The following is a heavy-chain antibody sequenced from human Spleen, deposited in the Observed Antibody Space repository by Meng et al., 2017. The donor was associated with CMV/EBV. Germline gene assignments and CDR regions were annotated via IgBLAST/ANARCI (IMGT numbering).Heavy chain of an antibody. CDR3: ARDMAKVVND. Sequence: SCAASGFTFSSYTMHWVRQAPGKGLEWVALISDDGSNKYYADSVKGRFTISRDNSKNTLYLQMNSLRAEDTAVYYCARDMAKVVNDWGQGTLVTVSS. CDR2: ISDDGSNK. J-gene: IGHJ4*02. D-gene: IGHD2-21*01. V-gene: IGHV3-30-3*01. CDR1: GFTFSSYT.